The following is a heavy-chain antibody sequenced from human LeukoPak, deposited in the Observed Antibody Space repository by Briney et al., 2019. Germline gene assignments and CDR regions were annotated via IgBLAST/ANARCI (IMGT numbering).Heavy chain of an antibody. V-gene: IGHV3-53*01. Sequence: GGSLTLSCAPSGFTVSSNFMRWLRQAPGKGLEWVSIIYSGGSTSHADSVKGRFTISRDNSKHTLYLPMNSLRAEDTAVYCCGSPSGSRGVFLDYWGQGTLVTVSS. CDR1: GFTVSSNF. D-gene: IGHD3-16*01. J-gene: IGHJ4*02. CDR2: IYSGGST. CDR3: GSPSGSRGVFLDY.